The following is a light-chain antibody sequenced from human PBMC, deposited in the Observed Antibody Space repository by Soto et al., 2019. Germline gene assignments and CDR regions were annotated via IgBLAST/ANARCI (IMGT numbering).Light chain of an antibody. Sequence: DIVMTQTPLSSPVTLGQPASISCRSSQGPVHSDGNTYLTWLQQRPGQPPRLLIYRISSRFSGVPDRFSGSGAGTDFTLKISRVEAEDVGVYYCMQATQFPLTFGGGTKVDIK. CDR3: MQATQFPLT. V-gene: IGKV2-24*01. J-gene: IGKJ4*01. CDR1: QGPVHSDGNTY. CDR2: RIS.